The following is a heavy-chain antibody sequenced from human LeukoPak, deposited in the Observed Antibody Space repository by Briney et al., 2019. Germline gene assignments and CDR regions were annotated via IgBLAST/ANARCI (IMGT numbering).Heavy chain of an antibody. CDR3: ARDYIAYDPLDY. CDR2: ISSRSSSI. D-gene: IGHD3-3*01. V-gene: IGHV3-21*01. CDR1: GFTFSTYD. Sequence: PGGSLRLSCAASGFTFSTYDMNWVRRAPGKGLEWGSSISSRSSSIYYADSVKGRFTISRDNAKSSLYLQMNSLRAEDTAVYWCARDYIAYDPLDYWGQGILVTVSS. J-gene: IGHJ4*02.